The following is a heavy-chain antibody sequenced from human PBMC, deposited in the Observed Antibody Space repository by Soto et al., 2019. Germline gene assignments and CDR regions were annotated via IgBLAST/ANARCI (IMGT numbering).Heavy chain of an antibody. CDR1: GFPFSNAW. D-gene: IGHD3-3*01. CDR2: IKSKTDGGTT. V-gene: IGHV3-15*01. CDR3: TTTRDPYYDFWSGYFSRVGAFDI. Sequence: PGGSLRLSCAASGFPFSNAWMSWVRQAPGKGLEWVGRIKSKTDGGTTDYAAPVKGRFTISRDDSKNTLYLQMNSLKTEDTAVYYCTTTRDPYYDFWSGYFSRVGAFDIWGQGTMVTVSS. J-gene: IGHJ3*02.